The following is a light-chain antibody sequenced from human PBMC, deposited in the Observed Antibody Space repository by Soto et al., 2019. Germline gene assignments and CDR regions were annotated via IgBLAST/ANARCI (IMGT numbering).Light chain of an antibody. CDR1: SSDVGSYNL. CDR3: CSYAGSSTYAV. CDR2: EGS. J-gene: IGLJ7*01. V-gene: IGLV2-23*01. Sequence: QSALTQPASVSGAPGQSITISCTGTSSDVGSYNLVSWYQQHPGKAPKLMIYEGSKRPSGVSNRFSGSKSGNTASLTISGLQAEDEADYYCCSYAGSSTYAVFGGGTQLTLL.